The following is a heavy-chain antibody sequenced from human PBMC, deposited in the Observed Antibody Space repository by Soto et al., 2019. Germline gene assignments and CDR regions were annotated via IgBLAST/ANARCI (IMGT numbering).Heavy chain of an antibody. D-gene: IGHD6-6*01. CDR1: GFTFSTYS. Sequence: GGSLRLSCAASGFTFSTYSMNWVRQAPGKGLEWVSYISSRGSTIYYADSVKGRFTISRDNAKNSLYLQMNSLRAEDTAVYFCAREASSSARADFWGQGTLVTVSS. CDR2: ISSRGSTI. CDR3: AREASSSARADF. V-gene: IGHV3-48*01. J-gene: IGHJ4*02.